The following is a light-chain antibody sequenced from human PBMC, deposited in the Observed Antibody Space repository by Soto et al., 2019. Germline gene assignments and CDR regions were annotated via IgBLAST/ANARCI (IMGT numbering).Light chain of an antibody. CDR3: QQYGSYSLYT. J-gene: IGKJ2*01. CDR1: QSISSW. V-gene: IGKV1-5*01. CDR2: DAS. Sequence: DIQMTQSPSTLSASVGDRVTITCRASQSISSWLAWYQQKPGKAPKLLIYDASSLESGVPSRFSGSGSGTEFTLTISSLQSDDFATYYCQQYGSYSLYTFGQGTKMEIK.